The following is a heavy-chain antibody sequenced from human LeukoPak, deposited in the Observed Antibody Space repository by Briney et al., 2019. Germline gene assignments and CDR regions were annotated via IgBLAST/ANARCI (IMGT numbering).Heavy chain of an antibody. D-gene: IGHD1-1*01. Sequence: ASVKVSCKASPYTFNKYYIHWVRQAPGQGLEWMGVINPSGRSASYAQRFQGRVTMTRDTSASTVYMDLSSLTSDDTAVYYCARDWVELERRNWFDPWGQGTLVTVSS. V-gene: IGHV1-46*02. CDR2: INPSGRSA. J-gene: IGHJ5*02. CDR3: ARDWVELERRNWFDP. CDR1: PYTFNKYY.